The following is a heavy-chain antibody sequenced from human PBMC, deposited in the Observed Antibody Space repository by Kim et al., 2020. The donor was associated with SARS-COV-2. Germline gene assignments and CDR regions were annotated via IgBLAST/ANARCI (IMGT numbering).Heavy chain of an antibody. J-gene: IGHJ5*02. Sequence: GGSLRLSCAASGFTFSSYGMHWVRQAPGKGLEWVAVIWYDGSNKYYADSVKGRFTISRHNSKNTLYLQMNSLRAEDTAVYYCAREPQDSSGYYDNWFDPWGQGTLVTVSS. CDR3: AREPQDSSGYYDNWFDP. V-gene: IGHV3-33*01. D-gene: IGHD3-22*01. CDR2: IWYDGSNK. CDR1: GFTFSSYG.